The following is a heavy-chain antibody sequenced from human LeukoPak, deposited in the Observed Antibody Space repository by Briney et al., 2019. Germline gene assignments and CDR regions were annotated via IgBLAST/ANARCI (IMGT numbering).Heavy chain of an antibody. CDR2: ISTDGSQT. J-gene: IGHJ4*02. CDR1: GFTFSNYW. Sequence: QSGGSLRLSCEASGFTFSNYWMHWVLQAPGKGLMWVSQISTDGSQTFYADSVKSRFTISRDNAKNTLFLQMDSLRPEDTAVYYCVRSLRSADFWGQGTLVTVSS. CDR3: VRSLRSADF. V-gene: IGHV3-74*01.